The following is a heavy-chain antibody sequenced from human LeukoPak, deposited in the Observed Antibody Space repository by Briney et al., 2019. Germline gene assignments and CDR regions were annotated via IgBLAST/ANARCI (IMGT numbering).Heavy chain of an antibody. CDR1: GYTYTSYY. CDR3: ARDTGVVQGVIFD. V-gene: IGHV1-46*01. Sequence: ASEKVSCKASGYTYTSYYMHWVRQAAGQGLELMGIINPSGGSTSYAQKFQGRVTMTRDTSTSTVYMELSSLRSEDTAVYYCARDTGVVQGVIFDWGQGTLVTVSS. J-gene: IGHJ4*02. D-gene: IGHD3-10*01. CDR2: INPSGGST.